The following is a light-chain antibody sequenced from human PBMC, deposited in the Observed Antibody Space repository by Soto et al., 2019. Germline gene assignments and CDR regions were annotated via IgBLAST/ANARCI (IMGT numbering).Light chain of an antibody. CDR3: QQANSFPLT. CDR1: QGISNW. CDR2: ATS. J-gene: IGKJ4*01. Sequence: DIQITQSPSSVSASVGDRVTFNCRASQGISNWLAWYQQKPGKAPKLLIYATSGLLSGVPSSFSGSGSGTDFTLTISSLQPEDFATYYCQQANSFPLTFGGGTTVDIK. V-gene: IGKV1-12*01.